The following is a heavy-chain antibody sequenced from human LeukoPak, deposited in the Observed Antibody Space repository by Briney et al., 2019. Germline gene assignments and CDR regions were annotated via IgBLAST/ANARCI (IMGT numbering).Heavy chain of an antibody. J-gene: IGHJ4*02. CDR3: ARDLPGIAAAGNSLFDY. V-gene: IGHV4-4*07. Sequence: SETLSLTCTVSGGSISSYYWSWIRQPAGKGLEWIGRIYTSGSTNYNPSLKSRVTMSVDTSKNQFSLKLSSVTAADTAVYYCARDLPGIAAAGNSLFDYWGQGTLVTVSS. CDR2: IYTSGST. CDR1: GGSISSYY. D-gene: IGHD6-13*01.